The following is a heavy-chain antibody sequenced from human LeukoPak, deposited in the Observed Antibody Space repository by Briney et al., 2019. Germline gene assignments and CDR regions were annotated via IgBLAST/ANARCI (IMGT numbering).Heavy chain of an antibody. CDR3: ARGRPYSRLDY. Sequence: PSETLSLTCAVYGGSFSGYYWSWIRQPPGKGLEWIGEINHSGSTNYNPSLKSRVTISVDTSKNQFSLKLSSVTAADTAVYYCARGRPYSRLDYWGQGTLVTVPS. J-gene: IGHJ4*02. CDR2: INHSGST. CDR1: GGSFSGYY. V-gene: IGHV4-34*01. D-gene: IGHD6-13*01.